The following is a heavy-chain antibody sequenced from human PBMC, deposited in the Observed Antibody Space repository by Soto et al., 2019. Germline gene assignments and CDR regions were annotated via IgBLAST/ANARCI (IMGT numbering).Heavy chain of an antibody. CDR2: INHSGST. CDR3: ARDIRYFDQYYYYMDV. D-gene: IGHD3-9*01. V-gene: IGHV4-34*01. J-gene: IGHJ6*03. CDR1: GGSFSGYY. Sequence: SETLSLTCAVYGGSFSGYYWSWIRQPPGKGLEWIGEINHSGSTNYNPSLKSRVTISVDTSNNQFSLKLSSVTAADTAVYYCARDIRYFDQYYYYMDVWGKGTTVTVSS.